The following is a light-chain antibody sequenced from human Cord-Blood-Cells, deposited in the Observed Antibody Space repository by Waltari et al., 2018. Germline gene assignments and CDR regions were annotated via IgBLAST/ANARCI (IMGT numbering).Light chain of an antibody. J-gene: IGKJ2*01. CDR3: QQYNSYSGT. CDR1: QSISSW. CDR2: DAS. Sequence: DIQMTQSPSTLSASVGDRVTITCRASQSISSWLAWYQQKPGKAPKLLIYDASSLESGVPSRFSVSGSGIEFTLTISSLQPDDFATYYCQQYNSYSGTFGQGTKLEIK. V-gene: IGKV1-5*01.